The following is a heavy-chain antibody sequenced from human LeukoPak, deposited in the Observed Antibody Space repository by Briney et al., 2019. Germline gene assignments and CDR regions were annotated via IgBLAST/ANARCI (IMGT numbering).Heavy chain of an antibody. D-gene: IGHD3-22*01. J-gene: IGHJ4*02. V-gene: IGHV1-46*01. CDR1: GYTFTSYY. CDR3: ARDSGDMIVVVIEYYFDY. CDR2: INPSGGST. Sequence: GSVKVSCKASGYTFTSYYMHWVRQAPGQGLEWMGMINPSGGSTSYAQKFQGRVTMTRDTSTSTVYMELSSLRSEDTAVYYCARDSGDMIVVVIEYYFDYWGQGTLVTVSS.